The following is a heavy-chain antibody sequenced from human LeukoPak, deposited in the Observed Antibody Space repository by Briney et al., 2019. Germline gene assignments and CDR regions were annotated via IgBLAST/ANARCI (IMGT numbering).Heavy chain of an antibody. CDR3: ARDIEYSSDVDY. CDR1: GFPFTNYW. D-gene: IGHD5-18*01. J-gene: IGHJ4*02. V-gene: IGHV3-7*04. Sequence: GGSLRLSCLASGFPFTNYWMSWVRQTAGKGLEWVANIKQDGSEKFYVDSVKGRFTISRDNAKNSLHLQMNSLRAEDTAVYYCARDIEYSSDVDYWGQETLVTVSS. CDR2: IKQDGSEK.